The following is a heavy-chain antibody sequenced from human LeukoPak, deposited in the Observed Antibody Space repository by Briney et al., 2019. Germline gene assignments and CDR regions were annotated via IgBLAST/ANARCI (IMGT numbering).Heavy chain of an antibody. CDR1: GXSISSSSYY. Sequence: SETLSLTCTVSGXSISSSSYYWGWIRQPPGTGLEWIGSIYYSGNTYYNPSLRGRVTISVDTSKNQFSLKLSSVTAADTAVYYCARFVTGDGAFDIWGQGTMVTVSS. CDR3: ARFVTGDGAFDI. CDR2: IYYSGNT. D-gene: IGHD7-27*01. V-gene: IGHV4-39*01. J-gene: IGHJ3*02.